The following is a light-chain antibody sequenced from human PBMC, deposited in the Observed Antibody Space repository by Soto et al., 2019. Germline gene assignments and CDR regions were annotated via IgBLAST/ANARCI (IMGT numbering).Light chain of an antibody. CDR1: QSVSSN. J-gene: IGKJ4*01. Sequence: SPNTLSLSPGERATLSCRASQSVSSNLAWYQQKPGQAPRLLIYGASTRATGIPARFSGSGSGTEFTLTISSRLSADYAAYYYQQYNDRPPLTFGEGTKVDIK. CDR2: GAS. CDR3: QQYNDRPPLT. V-gene: IGKV3-15*01.